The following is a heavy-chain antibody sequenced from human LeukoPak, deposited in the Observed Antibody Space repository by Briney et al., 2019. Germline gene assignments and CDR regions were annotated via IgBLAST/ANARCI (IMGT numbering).Heavy chain of an antibody. CDR3: ARWASISREPGGFFDH. Sequence: SETPSLTCTVSGDSVTNDFFWGWVRQPPGKELEWIGSFCLGRDSYYRPSLKSRVTISVDTSKNQFSLNLNSVTAADTAVYYCARWASISREPGGFFDHWGQGTLVTVPS. D-gene: IGHD1-14*01. CDR1: GDSVTNDFF. V-gene: IGHV4-38-2*02. CDR2: FCLGRDS. J-gene: IGHJ4*02.